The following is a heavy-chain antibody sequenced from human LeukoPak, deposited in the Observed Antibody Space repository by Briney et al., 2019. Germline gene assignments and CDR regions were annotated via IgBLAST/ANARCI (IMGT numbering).Heavy chain of an antibody. CDR1: GYTFTGYY. Sequence: ASVKVSCKASGYTFTGYYMHWVRQAPGQGLEWMGWINPNSGGTNYAQKFQGRVTMTRDTSISTAYMELRRLRSDDTAVYYCARDLPGYSGYDYGGLIDYWGQGTLVTVSS. V-gene: IGHV1-2*02. CDR2: INPNSGGT. D-gene: IGHD5-12*01. J-gene: IGHJ4*02. CDR3: ARDLPGYSGYDYGGLIDY.